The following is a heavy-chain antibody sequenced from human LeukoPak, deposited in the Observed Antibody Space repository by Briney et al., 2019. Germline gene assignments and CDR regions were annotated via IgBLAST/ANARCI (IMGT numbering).Heavy chain of an antibody. CDR2: ISSSSSYI. V-gene: IGHV3-21*01. Sequence: GGSLRLSCAASGFTFSSYSMNWVRQAPGKGLEWVSSISSSSSYIYYADSVKGRFTISRDNAKNSQYLQMNSLRAEDTAVYYCARIFWTYAFDIWGQGAMVTVSS. CDR1: GFTFSSYS. CDR3: ARIFWTYAFDI. J-gene: IGHJ3*02. D-gene: IGHD3/OR15-3a*01.